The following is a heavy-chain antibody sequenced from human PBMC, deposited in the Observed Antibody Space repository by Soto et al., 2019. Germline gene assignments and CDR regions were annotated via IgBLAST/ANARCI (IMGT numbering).Heavy chain of an antibody. D-gene: IGHD1-1*01. V-gene: IGHV4-59*01. CDR2: IYYSGST. CDR1: GGSISSYY. Sequence: SETLSLTCTVSGGSISSYYWSWIRQPPGKGLEWIGYIYYSGSTNYNPSLKRRVTISVDTSKNQFSLKLGSVTAADTAVYYCARGVESDAFDIWGQGTMVTVSS. CDR3: ARGVESDAFDI. J-gene: IGHJ3*02.